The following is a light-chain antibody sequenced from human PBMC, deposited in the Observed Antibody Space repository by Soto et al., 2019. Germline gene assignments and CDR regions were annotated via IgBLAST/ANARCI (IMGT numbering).Light chain of an antibody. Sequence: DIQMTQSPSSLSASVGARVTITCRSSQSISTYLNWYQQKPGKAPNLLIYTTSNLESGVPSRFSGSGSGTDFTLTINSLQPEDFATYFCQQSYSRRRTFGQGTKVDIK. CDR3: QQSYSRRRT. V-gene: IGKV1-39*01. CDR1: QSISTY. J-gene: IGKJ1*01. CDR2: TTS.